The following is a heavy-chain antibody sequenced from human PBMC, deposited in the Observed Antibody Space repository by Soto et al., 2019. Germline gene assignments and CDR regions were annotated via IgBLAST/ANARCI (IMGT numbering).Heavy chain of an antibody. Sequence: AGGSLRLSCAASGFSFSSYNMNWVRQAPGKGLEWVSSISASTSYIFYADSVKGRFTISRDNAKNSLYLQMNSLRAEDTAVYYCAREGGYCSTTSCYDYGMDVWGQGTTVTVSS. CDR1: GFSFSSYN. CDR3: AREGGYCSTTSCYDYGMDV. CDR2: ISASTSYI. V-gene: IGHV3-21*01. J-gene: IGHJ6*02. D-gene: IGHD2-2*01.